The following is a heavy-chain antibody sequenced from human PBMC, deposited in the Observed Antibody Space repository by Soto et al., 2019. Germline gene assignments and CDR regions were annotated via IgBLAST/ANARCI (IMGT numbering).Heavy chain of an antibody. J-gene: IGHJ5*02. Sequence: SGPTLVNPTQTLTLTCTFSGFSLSTSGVGVGWIRQPPGKALEWLALIYWNDDKRYSPSLKSRLTITKDTSKNQVVLTMTNMDPVDTATYYCPHSQEDLRARRVRRPPEGPWGRGTLVIVSS. CDR2: IYWNDDK. CDR3: PHSQEDLRARRVRRPPEGP. D-gene: IGHD3-10*01. CDR1: GFSLSTSGVG. V-gene: IGHV2-5*01.